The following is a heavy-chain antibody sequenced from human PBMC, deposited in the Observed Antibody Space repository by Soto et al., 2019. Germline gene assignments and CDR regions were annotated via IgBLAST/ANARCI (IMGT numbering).Heavy chain of an antibody. CDR1: GYTFTSYA. D-gene: IGHD3-10*01. V-gene: IGHV1-2*04. J-gene: IGHJ3*02. CDR3: ARGQGPYYYGSREREDAFDI. Sequence: ASVKVSCKASGYTFTSYAMHWVRQAPGQRLEWMGWINPNSGGTNYAQKFQGWVTMTRDTSISTAYMELSRLRSDDTAVYYCARGQGPYYYGSREREDAFDIWGQGTMVTVSS. CDR2: INPNSGGT.